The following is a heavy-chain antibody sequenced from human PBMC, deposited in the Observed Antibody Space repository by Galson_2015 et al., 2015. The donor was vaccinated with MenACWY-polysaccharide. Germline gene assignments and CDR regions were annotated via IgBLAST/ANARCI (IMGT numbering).Heavy chain of an antibody. CDR1: GFTFNSYW. J-gene: IGHJ3*01. Sequence: SLRLSCAASGFTFNSYWMHWVRQAPGEGLVWVSRINTDGSSTSYADSVKGRFTVSRDNAKNTVYLQTNSLRAEDTAVYYCARARSWSGYFGFDFWGQATMVTVSS. CDR2: INTDGSST. D-gene: IGHD3-3*01. V-gene: IGHV3-74*01. CDR3: ARARSWSGYFGFDF.